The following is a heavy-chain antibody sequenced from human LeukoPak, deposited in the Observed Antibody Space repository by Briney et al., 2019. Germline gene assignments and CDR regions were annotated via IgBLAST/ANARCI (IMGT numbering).Heavy chain of an antibody. CDR1: GGSISSSSYY. D-gene: IGHD3-16*02. J-gene: IGHJ4*02. CDR2: IYYSGST. Sequence: SETLSLTCTVSGGSISSSSYYWGWIRQPPGTGLEWIGSIYYSGSTYYNPSLKSRVTISVDTSKNQFSLKLSSVTAADTAVYYCARRGVWGSYRHTFDYWGQGTLVTVSS. V-gene: IGHV4-39*07. CDR3: ARRGVWGSYRHTFDY.